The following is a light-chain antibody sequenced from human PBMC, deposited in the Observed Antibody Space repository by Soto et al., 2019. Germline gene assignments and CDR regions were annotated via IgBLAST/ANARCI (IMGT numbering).Light chain of an antibody. Sequence: QSVLTQPPSVSEAPRQTVTISSTGSSSNIGAGYEAHWYQQVPGTAPKLLIYENNNRPSGVPDRFSGSKSGTSASLAITGLQAEDEAEYYCQSYDSSLSGYVFGTGTKVTVL. CDR2: ENN. CDR1: SSNIGAGYE. J-gene: IGLJ1*01. CDR3: QSYDSSLSGYV. V-gene: IGLV1-40*01.